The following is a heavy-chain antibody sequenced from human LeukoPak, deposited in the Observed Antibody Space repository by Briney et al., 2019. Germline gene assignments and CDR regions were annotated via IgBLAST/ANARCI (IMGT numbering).Heavy chain of an antibody. V-gene: IGHV3-9*01. CDR3: AKDSGSFIAAPQLDY. J-gene: IGHJ4*02. D-gene: IGHD6-6*01. CDR2: ISWNSGSI. Sequence: GRSLRLSCAASGFTFDDYAMHWVRQAPGKGLEWVSGISWNSGSIGYADSVKGRFTISRDNAKNSLYLQMNSLRAEDTALYYCAKDSGSFIAAPQLDYWGQGTLVTVSS. CDR1: GFTFDDYA.